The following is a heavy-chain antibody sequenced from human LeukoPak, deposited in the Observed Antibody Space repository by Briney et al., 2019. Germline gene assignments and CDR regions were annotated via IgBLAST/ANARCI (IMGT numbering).Heavy chain of an antibody. J-gene: IGHJ6*02. D-gene: IGHD3-10*01. V-gene: IGHV5-10-1*01. Sequence: RGESLRISCKGSGYSFTSYWISWVRQMPGKGLEWMGRIDPSASYTNYSPSFQGHVTISADKSISTAYLQWSSLKASDTAMYYCASPLGFGRAYGMDVWGQGTTVTVSS. CDR2: IDPSASYT. CDR3: ASPLGFGRAYGMDV. CDR1: GYSFTSYW.